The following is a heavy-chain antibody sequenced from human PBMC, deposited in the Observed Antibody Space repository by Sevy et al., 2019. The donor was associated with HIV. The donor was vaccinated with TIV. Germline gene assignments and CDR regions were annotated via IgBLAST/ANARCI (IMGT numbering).Heavy chain of an antibody. CDR1: GFTFSSYS. D-gene: IGHD6-19*01. V-gene: IGHV3-21*01. CDR3: ARDARTPYSSGWYRGYYYYMDV. CDR2: ISSSSSYI. Sequence: GGSLRLSCAASGFTFSSYSMNWVRQAPGKGLEWVSSISSSSSYIYYADSVKGRSTISRDNAKNSLYLQMNSLRAEDTAVYYCARDARTPYSSGWYRGYYYYMDVWGKGTTVTVSS. J-gene: IGHJ6*03.